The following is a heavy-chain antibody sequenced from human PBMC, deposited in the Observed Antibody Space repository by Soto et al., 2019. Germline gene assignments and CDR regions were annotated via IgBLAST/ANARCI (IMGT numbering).Heavy chain of an antibody. V-gene: IGHV1-69*08. CDR3: ARDPHDNILNGYDSYYFDS. CDR1: GGVFSSYT. CDR2: IIPVLDVT. J-gene: IGHJ4*02. Sequence: QVQLVQSGAEVKKPGSSVKVSCKASGGVFSSYTISWVRQAPRQGLEWMGRIIPVLDVTNYAQKFQGRVTINADRSSTTAYMDLSSLRSEDTAIYYCARDPHDNILNGYDSYYFDSWGQGTLVTVSS. D-gene: IGHD3-9*01.